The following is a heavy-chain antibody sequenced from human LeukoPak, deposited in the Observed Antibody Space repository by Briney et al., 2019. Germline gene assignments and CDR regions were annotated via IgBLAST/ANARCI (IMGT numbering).Heavy chain of an antibody. J-gene: IGHJ4*02. D-gene: IGHD6-6*01. CDR3: ARGPNSNWSGLDF. Sequence: GGSLRLSCTASGFSFSGHWMHWARQLPGEGLVWVSRISPTGDTTSYADFVKGRFTVSRDNAKNTLYLQVNNLRAEDTAVYYCARGPNSNWSGLDFWGQGTLLTVSS. CDR2: ISPTGDTT. V-gene: IGHV3-74*01. CDR1: GFSFSGHW.